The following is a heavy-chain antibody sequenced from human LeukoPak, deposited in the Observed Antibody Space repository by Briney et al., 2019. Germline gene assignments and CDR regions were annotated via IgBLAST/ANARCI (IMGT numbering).Heavy chain of an antibody. Sequence: SETLSLTCIVSGGSISSNYWSWIRQPPGKGVEWIGYLYNSGSTRYNPSFQSRVTISVDTSKNHFSLKLSSVTAADTAKYHCARADDGNLPFDYWGQGALVTVSS. J-gene: IGHJ4*02. CDR1: GGSISSNY. CDR3: ARADDGNLPFDY. V-gene: IGHV4-59*01. D-gene: IGHD4-23*01. CDR2: LYNSGST.